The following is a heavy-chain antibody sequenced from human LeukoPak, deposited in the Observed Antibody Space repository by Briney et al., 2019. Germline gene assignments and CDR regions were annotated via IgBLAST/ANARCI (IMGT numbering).Heavy chain of an antibody. V-gene: IGHV3-30*18. CDR1: GFTFSNYG. D-gene: IGHD2-15*01. Sequence: GGSLRLSCAASGFTFSNYGMHWVRQAPGKGLEWVVVISHDGSNNNYADSVKGRFTISRDNSKNTLYLQMNSLRPEDTAVYYCAKVRVGTAHFDYWGQGTLITVSS. CDR3: AKVRVGTAHFDY. CDR2: ISHDGSNN. J-gene: IGHJ4*02.